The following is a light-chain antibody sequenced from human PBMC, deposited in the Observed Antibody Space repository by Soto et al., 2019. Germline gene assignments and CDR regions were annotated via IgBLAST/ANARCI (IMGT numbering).Light chain of an antibody. Sequence: QSALTQPPSVSGSPGQSVTISCTGTSSDVGGYNRVSWYRQPPGTAPKLMIYEVSNRPSGVPDRFSGSKSGNTASLTISGLQAEDEADYSCSSYTSSSTYVFGTGTKVTVL. CDR2: EVS. CDR1: SSDVGGYNR. V-gene: IGLV2-18*02. J-gene: IGLJ1*01. CDR3: SSYTSSSTYV.